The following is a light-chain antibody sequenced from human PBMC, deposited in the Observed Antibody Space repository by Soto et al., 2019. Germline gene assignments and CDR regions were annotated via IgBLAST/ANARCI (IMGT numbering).Light chain of an antibody. V-gene: IGLV2-14*01. J-gene: IGLJ2*01. CDR2: DVS. CDR3: SSYTSSSTLYVV. CDR1: SSDVGGYNY. Sequence: QSALTQPASVSGSPGQSITISCTGTSSDVGGYNYVSWYQQHPGKAPKLMIYDVSNRPSGVSNRFSGSKSGNTASLTISGLQAEDEADYYCSSYTSSSTLYVVFGGGTKL.